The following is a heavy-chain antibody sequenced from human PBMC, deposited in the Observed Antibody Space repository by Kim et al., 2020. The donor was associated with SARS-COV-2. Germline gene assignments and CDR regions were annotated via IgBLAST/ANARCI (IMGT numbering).Heavy chain of an antibody. CDR3: AIVASKLRFLNFEY. J-gene: IGHJ4*02. V-gene: IGHV3-23*01. D-gene: IGHD3-3*01. Sequence: YADSVKGRFTISRGNSKNTLYLQLISLRAEDTAVYYCAIVASKLRFLNFEYWGQGTLVTVSP.